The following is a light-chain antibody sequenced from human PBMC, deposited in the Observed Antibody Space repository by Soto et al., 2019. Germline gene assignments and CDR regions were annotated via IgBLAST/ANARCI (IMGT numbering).Light chain of an antibody. CDR2: DVS. CDR1: SSDVGGYNY. V-gene: IGLV2-14*01. J-gene: IGLJ1*01. Sequence: QSALTQPASVSGSPGQSITISCTGTSSDVGGYNYVSWYQQYPGKAPKLMIYDVSNRPSGVSNRFSGSKSGKTASLTISGLQAEDEADYYCSSYTISNTLVFGSGTKLTVL. CDR3: SSYTISNTLV.